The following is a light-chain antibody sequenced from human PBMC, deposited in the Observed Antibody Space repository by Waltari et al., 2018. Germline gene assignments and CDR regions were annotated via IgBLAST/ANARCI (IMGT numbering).Light chain of an antibody. CDR3: QQRSNWPPYT. Sequence: EIVLTQSPATLSLSPGEGATLSCRARQSVSSNLACYQQKPGQAPRLLIYDASNRATGIPARFNGSGSGTDFTLTISRLEPDDFAVYYCQQRSNWPPYTFGQGTKLEIK. V-gene: IGKV3-11*01. CDR2: DAS. CDR1: QSVSSN. J-gene: IGKJ2*01.